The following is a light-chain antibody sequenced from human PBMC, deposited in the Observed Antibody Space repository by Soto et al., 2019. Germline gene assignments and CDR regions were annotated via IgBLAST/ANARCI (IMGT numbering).Light chain of an antibody. V-gene: IGKV3-11*01. CDR1: QSVSSY. CDR2: DAS. J-gene: IGKJ1*01. Sequence: EIIWTHFLAPLSFSPEERATLLAGASQSVSSYLAWYQQKPGQAPRLLIYDASNRATGIPSRFSGGGSGTDFTLTISRLEPEDFAVYYCQQRSNWPWTFGQGTKVDIK. CDR3: QQRSNWPWT.